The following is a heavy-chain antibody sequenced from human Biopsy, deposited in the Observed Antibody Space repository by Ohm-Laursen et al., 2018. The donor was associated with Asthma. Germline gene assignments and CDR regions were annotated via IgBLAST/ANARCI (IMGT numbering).Heavy chain of an antibody. CDR3: VRGSSSWHHGPFHYYYGLDV. CDR2: IYYSGTT. Sequence: SETLSLTCSLSSGSGGYMRCGNYYWGWMRQPHGKGLEWIGRIYYSGTTYYNPSLESRVTVSADTSKNQFSLNLTSVTAADTAVYYCVRGSSSWHHGPFHYYYGLDVWGQGTTATVSS. V-gene: IGHV4-39*01. D-gene: IGHD6-13*01. J-gene: IGHJ6*02. CDR1: SGSGGYMRCGNYY.